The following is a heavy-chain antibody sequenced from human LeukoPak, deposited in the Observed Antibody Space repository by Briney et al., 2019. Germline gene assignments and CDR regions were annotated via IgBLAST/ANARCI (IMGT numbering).Heavy chain of an antibody. D-gene: IGHD1-26*01. J-gene: IGHJ4*02. Sequence: PSETLSLTCAVYGVSFSGYYWSWIRQPPGKGLEWIGEINHSGSTNYNPSLKSRVTISVDTSKNQFSLKLSSVTAADTAVYYCARVADSGSYYGSFDYWGQGTLVTVSS. V-gene: IGHV4-34*01. CDR3: ARVADSGSYYGSFDY. CDR1: GVSFSGYY. CDR2: INHSGST.